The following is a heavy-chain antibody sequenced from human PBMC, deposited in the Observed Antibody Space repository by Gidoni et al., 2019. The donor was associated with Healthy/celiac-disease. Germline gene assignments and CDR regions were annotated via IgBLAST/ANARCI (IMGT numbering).Heavy chain of an antibody. D-gene: IGHD3-22*01. V-gene: IGHV3-9*01. Sequence: EVQLVESGGGLVQRGRSLTLSCSASGFTFDDYAMHWVRQAPGKCLEWVSGISWNSGSIGYADSVKGRFTISRDNAKNSLYLQMNSLRAEDTALYYCAKDNRPWDSSGYYDYWGQGTLVTVSS. CDR1: GFTFDDYA. J-gene: IGHJ4*02. CDR3: AKDNRPWDSSGYYDY. CDR2: ISWNSGSI.